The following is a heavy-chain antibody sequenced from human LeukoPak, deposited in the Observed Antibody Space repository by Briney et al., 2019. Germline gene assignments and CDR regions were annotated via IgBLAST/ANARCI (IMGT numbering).Heavy chain of an antibody. D-gene: IGHD2-15*01. CDR2: INPNSGGT. CDR3: ASDWGYCSGGSCYFSLYY. CDR1: GYTFTGYY. Sequence: ASVKVSCKASGYTFTGYYMHWVRQAPGQGLEWMGWINPNSGGTNYAQKFQGRVTMTTDTSTGTAYMELRSLRSDDTAVYYCASDWGYCSGGSCYFSLYYWGQGTLVTVSS. V-gene: IGHV1-2*02. J-gene: IGHJ4*02.